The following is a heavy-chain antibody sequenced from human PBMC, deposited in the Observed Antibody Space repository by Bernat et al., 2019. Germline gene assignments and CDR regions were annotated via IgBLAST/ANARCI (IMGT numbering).Heavy chain of an antibody. CDR2: INAYSGGP. CDR1: GYTFTTDG. D-gene: IGHD2-15*01. CDR3: ARSISTYPGWFFDV. V-gene: IGHV7-81*01. Sequence: QIQLEQSGPELKKPGETVKISCKASGYTFTTDGMNWVKQAPGKGLKWMGWINAYSGGPTYDDDFKGRFVLSLETSANTAYLQISNLKNDDSATYFCARSISTYPGWFFDVWGTGTAVTVSS. J-gene: IGHJ6*04.